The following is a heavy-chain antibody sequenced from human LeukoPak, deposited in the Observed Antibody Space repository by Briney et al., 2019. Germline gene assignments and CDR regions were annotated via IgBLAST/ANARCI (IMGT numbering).Heavy chain of an antibody. Sequence: KSSGTLSLTCAVSGDSISTNHWWSWVRQPPGKGLEWIGGVYHSGSTNYNPSLRSRVTISVDKSKNLFSLKLTSVTAADTAMYFCASARWDHWGQGTLVTVSS. CDR1: GDSISTNHW. CDR2: VYHSGST. J-gene: IGHJ4*02. CDR3: ASARWDH. D-gene: IGHD5-24*01. V-gene: IGHV4-4*02.